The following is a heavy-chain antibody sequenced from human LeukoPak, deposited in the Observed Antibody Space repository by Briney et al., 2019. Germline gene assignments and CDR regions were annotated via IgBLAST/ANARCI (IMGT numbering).Heavy chain of an antibody. Sequence: PGGSLRLSCTASGFTFSDYYVSWMRQAPGKGLEWISYISNSGSDTVYAASVKGRFTISRDNAKNSLYLQMDSLRAEDTAVYYCALAVSSSWFYFDSWGQGTLVTVSS. CDR3: ALAVSSSWFYFDS. CDR1: GFTFSDYY. V-gene: IGHV3-11*04. D-gene: IGHD6-13*01. CDR2: ISNSGSDT. J-gene: IGHJ4*02.